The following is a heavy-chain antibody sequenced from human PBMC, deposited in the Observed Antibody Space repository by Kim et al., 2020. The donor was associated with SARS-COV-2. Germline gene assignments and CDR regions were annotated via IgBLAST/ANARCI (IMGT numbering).Heavy chain of an antibody. D-gene: IGHD3-3*01. CDR3: ASADPYFDFWSGYPFDI. J-gene: IGHJ3*02. CDR2: INAANGNT. CDR1: GYTFTTYV. Sequence: ASMKVSCKASGYTFTTYVMHWVRQAPGQRLEWMGWINAANGNTNYSQNFQGRVTITTDTSASTAYMELSSLRSEDTAVYYCASADPYFDFWSGYPFDIWGQGTMVTVSS. V-gene: IGHV1-3*01.